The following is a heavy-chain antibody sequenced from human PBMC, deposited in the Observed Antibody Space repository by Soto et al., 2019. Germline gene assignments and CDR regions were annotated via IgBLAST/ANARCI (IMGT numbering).Heavy chain of an antibody. Sequence: SQTLSLTCATSGDSVSSNRAAWNWIRQSPSRGLEWLGRTYYRSKWFNDYAVSVKSRITINADTSKNQFSLQLNSVTPEDTAVYYCARDPPTMLHDFDFWGHGSLVTVSS. CDR1: GDSVSSNRAA. CDR3: ARDPPTMLHDFDF. D-gene: IGHD2-15*01. J-gene: IGHJ4*01. V-gene: IGHV6-1*01. CDR2: TYYRSKWFN.